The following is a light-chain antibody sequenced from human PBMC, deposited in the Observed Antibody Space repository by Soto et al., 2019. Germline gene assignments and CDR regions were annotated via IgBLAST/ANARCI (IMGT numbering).Light chain of an antibody. J-gene: IGKJ1*01. CDR2: DAS. Sequence: EIVLTQSPDTLSLSPGERATLSCRASQSVPKNYLAWYQQKPVQAPRLLIDDASNRATGIPESFSGSGSVTHFTLTISRLEPDDFAVYSCQQCNTAPLMVGQGTKAEIK. CDR1: QSVPKNY. CDR3: QQCNTAPLM. V-gene: IGKV3-20*01.